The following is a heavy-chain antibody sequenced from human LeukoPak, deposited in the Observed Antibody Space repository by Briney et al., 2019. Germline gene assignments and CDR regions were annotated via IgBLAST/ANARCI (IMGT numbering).Heavy chain of an antibody. CDR3: ARYRGYSSYYMDV. Sequence: SETLSLTCTVSGGSISSSSYYWAWIRQPPGKGLEWIGSIYYTGSTYYNPSLKSRVTISVDTSKNQFSLRLSSVTAADTAVYYCARYRGYSSYYMDVWGKGTTVTISS. CDR2: IYYTGST. J-gene: IGHJ6*03. V-gene: IGHV4-39*07. D-gene: IGHD5-18*01. CDR1: GGSISSSSYY.